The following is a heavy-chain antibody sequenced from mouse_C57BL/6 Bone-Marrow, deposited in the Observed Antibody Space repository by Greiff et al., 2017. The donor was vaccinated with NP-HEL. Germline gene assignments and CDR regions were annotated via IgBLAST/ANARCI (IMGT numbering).Heavy chain of an antibody. CDR2: IDPSDSYT. Sequence: QVQLQQPGAELVRPGTSVKLSCKASGYTFTSYWMHWVKQRPGQGLEWIGVIDPSDSYTNYNQKFKGKATLTVDTSSSTAYMQLSSLTSEDSAVYYCARGWDYPWFAYGGQGTLVTVSA. CDR3: ARGWDYPWFAY. J-gene: IGHJ3*01. V-gene: IGHV1-59*01. CDR1: GYTFTSYW. D-gene: IGHD2-4*01.